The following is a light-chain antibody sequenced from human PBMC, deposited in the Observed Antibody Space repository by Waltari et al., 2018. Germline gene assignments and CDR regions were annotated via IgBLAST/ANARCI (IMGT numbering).Light chain of an antibody. J-gene: IGLJ2*01. Sequence: QSALTQPASVSGSPGQAIIISCTGTGSDVGGYDYVSWYQQYPGKAPRLIIYDVYNRPAGVSNRFSGSKSDNTASLTISGVQAEDESVYYCSSCTSSGVVFGGGTKLTVL. CDR2: DVY. CDR1: GSDVGGYDY. V-gene: IGLV2-14*01. CDR3: SSCTSSGVV.